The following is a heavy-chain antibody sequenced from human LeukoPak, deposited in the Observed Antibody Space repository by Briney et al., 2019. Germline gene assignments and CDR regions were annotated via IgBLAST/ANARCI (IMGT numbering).Heavy chain of an antibody. D-gene: IGHD6-13*01. CDR2: TYYRSKWYN. J-gene: IGHJ5*02. V-gene: IGHV6-1*01. Sequence: PSQTLSLTCAISGDSVSSNSAAWNWIRQSPSRGLEWLGRTYYRSKWYNDYAVSVKSRITINPDTSKNQFSLQLNSVTPEDTAVYYCAGELWQQLPEGWFDPWGQGTLVTVSS. CDR1: GDSVSSNSAA. CDR3: AGELWQQLPEGWFDP.